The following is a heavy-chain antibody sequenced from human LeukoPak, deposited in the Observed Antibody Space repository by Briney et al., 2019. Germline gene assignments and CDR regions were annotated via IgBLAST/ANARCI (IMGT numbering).Heavy chain of an antibody. Sequence: PGGSLRLSCAVSGITLSNYGMSWVRQAPGKGLEWVAGISGSGGGTNYADSVKGRFTISRENSKNTLYLQMNSLRAEDTAVYFCAKRGVVIRVFLVGFHKEANYFDSWGQGALVTVSS. D-gene: IGHD3-10*01. V-gene: IGHV3-23*01. CDR2: ISGSGGGT. CDR3: AKRGVVIRVFLVGFHKEANYFDS. CDR1: GITLSNYG. J-gene: IGHJ4*02.